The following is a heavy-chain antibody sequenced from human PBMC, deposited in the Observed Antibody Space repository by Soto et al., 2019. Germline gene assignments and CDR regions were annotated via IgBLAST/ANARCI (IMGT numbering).Heavy chain of an antibody. V-gene: IGHV3-74*01. CDR2: IKSDAGDT. CDR1: GFTLSSYW. Sequence: EVQLVESGGGLVQPGGSLRLSCAASGFTLSSYWMYLVRQTPGKGLVWVARIKSDAGDTSYAESVKGRVTISRDNAKNTLYLQMSSLRSEDTAVYYCVRFSGMDVWGQGTTVTVSS. J-gene: IGHJ6*02. CDR3: VRFSGMDV.